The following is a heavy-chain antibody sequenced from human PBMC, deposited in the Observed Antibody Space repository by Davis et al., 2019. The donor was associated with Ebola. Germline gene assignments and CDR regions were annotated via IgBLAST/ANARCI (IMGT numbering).Heavy chain of an antibody. CDR1: RESFSDYH. J-gene: IGHJ5*02. V-gene: IGHV4-34*01. CDR3: ARQNYDFWSGYYTGIWFDP. Sequence: SETLSLTCAVYRESFSDYHWTWIRQSPGKGLEWIGEISRDGNINYNPSLKSRVTISADTSKNQFSLKLSSVTAADTAVYYCARQNYDFWSGYYTGIWFDPWGQGTLVTVSS. CDR2: ISRDGNI. D-gene: IGHD3-3*01.